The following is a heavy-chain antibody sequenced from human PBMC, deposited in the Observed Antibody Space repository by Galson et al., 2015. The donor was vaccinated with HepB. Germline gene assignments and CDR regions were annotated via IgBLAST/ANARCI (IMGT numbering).Heavy chain of an antibody. CDR2: IDPSDSYT. CDR1: GSSFTSYW. Sequence: QSGAEVKKPGESLRISCKGSGSSFTSYWISWVRQMPGKGLEWMGRIDPSDSYTNYSPSFQGHVTISADKSISTAYLQWSSLKASDTAMYYCARAYYYGSGSYPLGGMDVWGQGTTVTVSS. J-gene: IGHJ6*02. CDR3: ARAYYYGSGSYPLGGMDV. V-gene: IGHV5-10-1*01. D-gene: IGHD3-10*01.